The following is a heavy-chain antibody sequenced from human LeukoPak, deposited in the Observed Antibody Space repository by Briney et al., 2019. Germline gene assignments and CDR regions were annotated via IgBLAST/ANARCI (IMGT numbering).Heavy chain of an antibody. D-gene: IGHD3-16*01. J-gene: IGHJ4*02. Sequence: GSLRLSCAASGFTFTKYWMTWVRQAPGKGLERVGNIKQDGSDKNYMDSVKGRFTISRDNTKNSVYLQMSSLRAEDTAVYYCARGVWGPEYWGQGTLVTVSS. V-gene: IGHV3-7*01. CDR3: ARGVWGPEY. CDR1: GFTFTKYW. CDR2: IKQDGSDK.